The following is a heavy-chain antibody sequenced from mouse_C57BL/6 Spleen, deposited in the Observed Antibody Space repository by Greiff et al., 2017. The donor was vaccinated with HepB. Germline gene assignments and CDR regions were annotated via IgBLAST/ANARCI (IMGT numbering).Heavy chain of an antibody. V-gene: IGHV2-5*01. D-gene: IGHD1-1*01. CDR1: GFSLTSYG. CDR3: AKFDYYEGYYAMDY. Sequence: VKLQESGPGLVQPSQSLSITCTVSGFSLTSYGVHWVRQSPGKGLEWLGVIWRGGSTDYNAAFMSRLSITKDNSKSQVFFKMNSLQADDTAIYYCAKFDYYEGYYAMDYWGQGTSVTVSS. CDR2: IWRGGST. J-gene: IGHJ4*01.